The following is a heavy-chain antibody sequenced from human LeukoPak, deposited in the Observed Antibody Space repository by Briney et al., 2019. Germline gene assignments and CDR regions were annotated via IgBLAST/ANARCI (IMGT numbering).Heavy chain of an antibody. CDR3: ARPYYDFWSGYYAGGSHYYYYMDV. CDR2: ISSSSSYI. D-gene: IGHD3-3*01. Sequence: GGSLRLSCAVSGFTFSSYSMNWVRQAPGKGLEWVSSISSSSSYIYYADSVKGRFTISRDNAKNSLYLQMNSLRAEDTAVYYCARPYYDFWSGYYAGGSHYYYYMDVWGKGTTVTVSS. V-gene: IGHV3-21*01. J-gene: IGHJ6*03. CDR1: GFTFSSYS.